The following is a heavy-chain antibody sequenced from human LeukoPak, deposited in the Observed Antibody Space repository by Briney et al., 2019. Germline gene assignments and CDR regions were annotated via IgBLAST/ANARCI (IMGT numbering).Heavy chain of an antibody. D-gene: IGHD3-10*01. CDR1: GFTFSNYW. CDR3: ARDKKSGESSEIDY. V-gene: IGHV3-74*03. CDR2: INRDGSTT. Sequence: GGSLRLSCAASGFTFSNYWVHWVRQAPGKGLAWVSRINRDGSTTKYADSVKGRFTVSRDNAKNTLNLQMNSLRAEDTAVYYCARDKKSGESSEIDYWGQGTLVTVSS. J-gene: IGHJ4*02.